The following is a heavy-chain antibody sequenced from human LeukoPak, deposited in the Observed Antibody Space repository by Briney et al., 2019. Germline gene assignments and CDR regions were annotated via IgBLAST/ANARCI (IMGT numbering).Heavy chain of an antibody. D-gene: IGHD3-10*01. CDR1: GFTFSNYW. CDR3: ARDKKSGESSEIDY. V-gene: IGHV3-74*03. CDR2: INRDGSTT. Sequence: GGSLRLSCAASGFTFSNYWVHWVRQAPGKGLAWVSRINRDGSTTKYADSVKGRFTVSRDNAKNTLNLQMNSLRAEDTAVYYCARDKKSGESSEIDYWGQGTLVTVSS. J-gene: IGHJ4*02.